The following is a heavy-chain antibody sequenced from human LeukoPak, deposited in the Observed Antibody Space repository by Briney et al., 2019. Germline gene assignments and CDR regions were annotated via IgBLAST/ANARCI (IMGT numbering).Heavy chain of an antibody. D-gene: IGHD3-10*01. Sequence: PGGSLRLSCAASGFTFSSYSMNWVRQAPGKGLEWVSAISGSGGSTYYADSVKGRFTISRDNSKNTLYLQMNSLRAEDTAVYYCAKDVGGGSGSYMFDYWGQGTLVTVSS. V-gene: IGHV3-23*01. CDR2: ISGSGGST. CDR1: GFTFSSYS. CDR3: AKDVGGGSGSYMFDY. J-gene: IGHJ4*02.